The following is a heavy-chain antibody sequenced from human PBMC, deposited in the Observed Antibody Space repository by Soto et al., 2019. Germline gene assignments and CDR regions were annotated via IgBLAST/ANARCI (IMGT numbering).Heavy chain of an antibody. CDR3: SRGYPPRDQLGNLPGAF. CDR2: INPSGGST. J-gene: IGHJ4*02. D-gene: IGHD1-1*01. Sequence: ASVKVSCKASGYTFTSNYMQWVRQAPGQGLEWMGIINPSGGSTNYAQKFQGRVTMTRDTSTSTVYMELSSLRSEDTAIYYCSRGYPPRDQLGNLPGAFWGQGTLVTVSS. CDR1: GYTFTSNY. V-gene: IGHV1-46*03.